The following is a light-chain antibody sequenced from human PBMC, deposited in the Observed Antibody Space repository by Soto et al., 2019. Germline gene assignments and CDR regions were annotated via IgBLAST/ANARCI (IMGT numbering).Light chain of an antibody. CDR2: ATS. J-gene: IGKJ2*01. V-gene: IGKV3-20*01. Sequence: EIVLTQSPGTLSLSPGERATLSCRASQSVSSSHLAWYQQKPGQAPRLLIYATSTRATGIPDRFSGSGSGSDFSLTISRLEPEDLAVFYCQQYGSSPFAYGQGTKLEIK. CDR1: QSVSSSH. CDR3: QQYGSSPFA.